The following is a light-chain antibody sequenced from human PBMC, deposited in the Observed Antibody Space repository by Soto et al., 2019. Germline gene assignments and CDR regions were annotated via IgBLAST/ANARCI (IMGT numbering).Light chain of an antibody. CDR1: QSVSSRY. CDR2: AA. Sequence: VLTQSPGTLSLSPGERATLSCRASQSVSSRYLAWYQQEPRQAPRLLFYAAFRATGTPDRFSGSGSGTDFTLTSDRLEPEVVVVYYCQQYVKSPWTFGQGTKVEIK. CDR3: QQYVKSPWT. V-gene: IGKV3-20*01. J-gene: IGKJ1*01.